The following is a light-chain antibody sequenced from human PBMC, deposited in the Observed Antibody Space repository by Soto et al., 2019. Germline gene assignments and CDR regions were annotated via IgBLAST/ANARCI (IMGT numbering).Light chain of an antibody. CDR2: KVS. Sequence: QSALTQPASVSGSPGQSITISCTGTSSDVGHNNYVSWYQQYPGKVPKLLINKVSNRPSGVSNRFSGSKSGNTASLTISGLLAEDEADYFCTSSTSTSLYVFGTGTKLTVL. CDR3: TSSTSTSLYV. J-gene: IGLJ1*01. V-gene: IGLV2-14*01. CDR1: SSDVGHNNY.